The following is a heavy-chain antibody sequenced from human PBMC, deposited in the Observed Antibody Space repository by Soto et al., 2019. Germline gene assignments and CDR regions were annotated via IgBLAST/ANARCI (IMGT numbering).Heavy chain of an antibody. CDR1: GYTFSNYA. V-gene: IGHV1-3*01. J-gene: IGHJ3*02. CDR2: INAGDGNT. CDR3: AREGCTNGRCYDTAFDI. D-gene: IGHD2-8*01. Sequence: ASVKVSCKASGYTFSNYAIHWVRQAPGQRLEWTGWINAGDGNTKHSQKLQGRVTITRDTSASTAYMELSSLRSEDTAVYYCAREGCTNGRCYDTAFDIWGQGILVPVS.